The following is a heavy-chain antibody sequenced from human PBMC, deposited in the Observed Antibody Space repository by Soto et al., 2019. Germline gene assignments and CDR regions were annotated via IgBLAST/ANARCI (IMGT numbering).Heavy chain of an antibody. J-gene: IGHJ4*02. CDR3: VGAYYFDY. CDR1: GFILSSYS. CDR2: ISGSSSTI. Sequence: PGGSLRLCCAASGFILSSYSMNWVRQAPGKGLEWFSYISGSSSTIDYADSVKGRFTISRDNAKNSLYLQMDSLRTEDTAVYYCVGAYYFDYWGQGALVTVSS. V-gene: IGHV3-48*01.